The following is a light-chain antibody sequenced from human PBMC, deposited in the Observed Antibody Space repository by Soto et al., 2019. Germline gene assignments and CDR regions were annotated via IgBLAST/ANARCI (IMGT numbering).Light chain of an antibody. V-gene: IGLV2-14*01. J-gene: IGLJ2*01. CDR3: SSYTSSNTVV. CDR2: DVS. Sequence: QSALSQPASVSGSPGQSITISCTGTSSDVGGYNYVSWYQQHPGKAPKLMIYDVSDRPSGVSNRFSGSKSGNTASLTISGLQAEDEGDYYCSSYTSSNTVVFGRGTKLTVL. CDR1: SSDVGGYNY.